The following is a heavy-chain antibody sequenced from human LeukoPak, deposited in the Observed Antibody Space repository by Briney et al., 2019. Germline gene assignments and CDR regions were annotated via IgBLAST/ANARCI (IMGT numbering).Heavy chain of an antibody. CDR3: AGEGNYYDSNFYYPQYFQH. D-gene: IGHD3-22*01. V-gene: IGHV6-1*01. Sequence: SQTLSLTCAISGDSVSSNTAAWNWIRQSPSRGLEWLGRTYYRSKWYNDYAVSVKSRITLNPDTSKNQFSLHLNSVTPEDTAVYYCAGEGNYYDSNFYYPQYFQHWGQGTLVTVSS. CDR1: GDSVSSNTAA. J-gene: IGHJ1*01. CDR2: TYYRSKWYN.